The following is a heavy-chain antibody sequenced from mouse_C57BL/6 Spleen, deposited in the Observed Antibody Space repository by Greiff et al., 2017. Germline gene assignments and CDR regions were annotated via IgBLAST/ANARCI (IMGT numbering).Heavy chain of an antibody. Sequence: EVKLMESGAELVRPGASVKLSCTASGFNIKDYYMHWVKQRPEQGLEWIGRIDPEDGDTEYAPKFQGKATMTADTSSNTAYLQLSSLTSEDTAVYYCTTGDYSGYYAMDYWGQGTSVTVSS. J-gene: IGHJ4*01. V-gene: IGHV14-1*01. CDR3: TTGDYSGYYAMDY. D-gene: IGHD2-12*01. CDR2: IDPEDGDT. CDR1: GFNIKDYY.